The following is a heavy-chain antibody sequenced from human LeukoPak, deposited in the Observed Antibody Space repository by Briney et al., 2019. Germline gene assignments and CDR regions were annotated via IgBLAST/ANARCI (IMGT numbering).Heavy chain of an antibody. CDR2: ISSSSSYI. V-gene: IGHV3-21*01. Sequence: GGSLRLSCAASGFTFSSYSMNWVRRAPGKGLEWVSSISSSSSYIYYADSVKGRFTISRNNAKNSLYLQMNSLRAEDTAVYYCARVYYDSSGSAARAFDIWGQGTMVTVSS. D-gene: IGHD3-22*01. CDR1: GFTFSSYS. J-gene: IGHJ3*02. CDR3: ARVYYDSSGSAARAFDI.